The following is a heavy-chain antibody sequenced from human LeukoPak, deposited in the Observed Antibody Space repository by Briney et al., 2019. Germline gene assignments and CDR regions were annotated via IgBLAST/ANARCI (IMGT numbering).Heavy chain of an antibody. CDR2: IDPNSGVR. V-gene: IGHV1-2*06. J-gene: IGHJ4*02. CDR1: KYTFTAYY. CDR3: ARGLSGSPVGFDY. Sequence: ASVMVSCKASKYTFTAYYVHWVRQAPGQGLEWMGRIDPNSGVRNYPQKFQGRVTMTRDTSISTAYMELSRLRSDDTAVYYCARGLSGSPVGFDYWGQGTLVTVS. D-gene: IGHD1-26*01.